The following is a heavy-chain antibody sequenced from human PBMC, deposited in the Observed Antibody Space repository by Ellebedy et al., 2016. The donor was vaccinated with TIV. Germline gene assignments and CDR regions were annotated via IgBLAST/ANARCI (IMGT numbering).Heavy chain of an antibody. D-gene: IGHD3-3*01. Sequence: GESLKIPCAASGFTFRGYWMSLVRQAPGQGLEWVANIKEDGSEAYYVDSVKGRFTISRDNAKNSLYLPMNSLRVEDTAVYYCARGPATIFGVVKPLDCWGQGALVTVSS. CDR1: GFTFRGYW. J-gene: IGHJ4*02. CDR3: ARGPATIFGVVKPLDC. V-gene: IGHV3-7*01. CDR2: IKEDGSEA.